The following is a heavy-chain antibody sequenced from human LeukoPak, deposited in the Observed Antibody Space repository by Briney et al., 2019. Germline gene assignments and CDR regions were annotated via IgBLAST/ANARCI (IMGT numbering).Heavy chain of an antibody. V-gene: IGHV4-59*01. D-gene: IGHD4-17*01. Sequence: SETLSLTCTVSGGSISSYYWSWIRQPPGKGLEWIGYIYYSGSTNYNPSLKSRVTISVDTSKNQFSLKLSSVTAADTAVCYCAREYGDLFDYWGQGTLVTVSS. CDR2: IYYSGST. CDR3: AREYGDLFDY. CDR1: GGSISSYY. J-gene: IGHJ4*02.